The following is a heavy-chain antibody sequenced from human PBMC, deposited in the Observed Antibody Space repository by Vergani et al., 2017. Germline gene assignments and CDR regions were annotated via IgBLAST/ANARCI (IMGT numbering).Heavy chain of an antibody. Sequence: EVQLVESGGGLVQPGGSLRLSCAASGFSLSRFWMSWVRQAPEKGLEWVAHISTDGSATSYVDSVKGRFTISRDKTKNSLSLQMSGQRVEDTAVYYCVRRQRGPWNFDLWGSGTLITVS. CDR1: GFSLSRFW. V-gene: IGHV3-7*01. J-gene: IGHJ2*01. CDR3: VRRQRGPWNFDL. CDR2: ISTDGSAT.